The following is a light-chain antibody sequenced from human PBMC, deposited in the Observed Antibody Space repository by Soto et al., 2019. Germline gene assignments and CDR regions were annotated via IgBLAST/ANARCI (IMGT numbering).Light chain of an antibody. J-gene: IGLJ2*01. Sequence: QSVLTQPPSASGTPGQMVTISCSGSSSNIGSKTVNWYQQLPGMAPKLLIYNNSQRPSGVPDRFSGSKSGTSASLAISGLQSEDEADYYCAAWDDSLRGLEFGGGTKVTVL. CDR3: AAWDDSLRGLE. V-gene: IGLV1-44*01. CDR1: SSNIGSKT. CDR2: NNS.